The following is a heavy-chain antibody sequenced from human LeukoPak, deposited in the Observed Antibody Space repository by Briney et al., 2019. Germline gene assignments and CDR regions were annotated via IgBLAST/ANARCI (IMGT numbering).Heavy chain of an antibody. CDR3: ARGGYGDLYYFDY. J-gene: IGHJ4*02. D-gene: IGHD4-17*01. CDR1: GGSFSGYY. CDR2: INHSGST. V-gene: IGHV4-34*01. Sequence: SETLSVTCAVYGGSFSGYYWSWIRQPQGKGLEWIGEINHSGSTNYNPSLKSRVTISVDTSKNQFSLKLSSVTAADTAVYYCARGGYGDLYYFDYWGQGTLVTVSS.